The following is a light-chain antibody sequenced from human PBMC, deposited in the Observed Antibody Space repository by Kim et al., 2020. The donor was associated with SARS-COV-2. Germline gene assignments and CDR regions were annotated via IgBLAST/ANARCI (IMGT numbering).Light chain of an antibody. CDR1: SLTTYY. CDR3: HSRDSSGNHQV. Sequence: SSELTQDPAVSVALGQTVRITCQGDSLTTYYASWYQQKPGQAPVLVFYTNDNRPSGIRDRFSCSSSGNTASLTITGTQAENEADYFCHSRDSSGNHQVFGGGTRLTVL. V-gene: IGLV3-19*01. CDR2: TND. J-gene: IGLJ2*01.